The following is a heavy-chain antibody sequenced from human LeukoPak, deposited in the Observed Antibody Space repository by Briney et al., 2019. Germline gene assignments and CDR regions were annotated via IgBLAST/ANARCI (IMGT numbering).Heavy chain of an antibody. Sequence: GSSVKVSCKASGGTFSSYAISWVRQAPGQGLEWMGGIIPIFGTANYAQKFQGRVTITTDESTSTAYMELSSLRSEDTAVYYCARDQNRVDTAMGTFDYWGQGTLVTVSS. CDR1: GGTFSSYA. CDR2: IIPIFGTA. CDR3: ARDQNRVDTAMGTFDY. J-gene: IGHJ4*02. V-gene: IGHV1-69*05. D-gene: IGHD5-18*01.